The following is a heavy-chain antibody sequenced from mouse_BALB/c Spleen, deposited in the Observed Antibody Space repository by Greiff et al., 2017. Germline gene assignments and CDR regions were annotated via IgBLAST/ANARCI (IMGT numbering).Heavy chain of an antibody. CDR3: NTYDYEGYFDV. V-gene: IGHV14-4*02. CDR2: IDPENGDT. Sequence: VQLQQSGAELVRSGASVKLSCTASGFNIKDYYMHWVKQRPEQGLEWIGWIDPENGDTEYAPKFQGKATMTADTSSNTAYLQLSSLTSEDTAVYYCNTYDYEGYFDVGGAGTTVTVSS. CDR1: GFNIKDYY. J-gene: IGHJ1*01. D-gene: IGHD2-4*01.